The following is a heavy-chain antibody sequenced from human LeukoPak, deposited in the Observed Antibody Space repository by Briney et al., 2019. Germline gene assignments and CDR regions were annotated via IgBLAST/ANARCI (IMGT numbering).Heavy chain of an antibody. Sequence: WETLSLTCTVSGGSISRSSDYWGWIRQPPGKRLEWIGSIYYSGSTYYNPSLKSRVTISVDTSKNQFSLKLSSVTAADTAVYYCSRLGKSYGMDAWGQGTTVTVSS. CDR3: SRLGKSYGMDA. V-gene: IGHV4-39*01. CDR1: GGSISRSSDY. CDR2: IYYSGST. J-gene: IGHJ6*02.